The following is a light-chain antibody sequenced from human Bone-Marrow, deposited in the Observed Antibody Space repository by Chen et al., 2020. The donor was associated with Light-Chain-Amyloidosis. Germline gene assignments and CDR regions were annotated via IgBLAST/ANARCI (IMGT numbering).Light chain of an antibody. CDR2: WAS. V-gene: IGKV4-1*01. Sequence: DIVMTQSADSLVVSLGERATINCKSSQSVLKSSNNKSYLAWYQQKRRQPPKLLIYWASFRKSGVPDLFSGSGSGTDFTLTISSLQAEDVAVYYCQQYYSAPITFGHGTRLEIK. J-gene: IGKJ5*01. CDR3: QQYYSAPIT. CDR1: QSVLKSSNNKSY.